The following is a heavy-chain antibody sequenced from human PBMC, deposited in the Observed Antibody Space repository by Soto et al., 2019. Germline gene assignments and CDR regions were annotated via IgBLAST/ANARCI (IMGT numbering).Heavy chain of an antibody. CDR2: ISGGGGTM. CDR3: ARDKSGTSAIDY. J-gene: IGHJ4*02. D-gene: IGHD1-26*01. Sequence: EVQVVESGGGSVQPGGSLRLSCAASGFTFSRYTMNWVRQAPGKGLEWLSYISGGGGTMSYADSVKGRVTISRDNAKNSLYLQMDSLRAEDTAVYDCARDKSGTSAIDYWGQGTLVTVSS. CDR1: GFTFSRYT. V-gene: IGHV3-48*04.